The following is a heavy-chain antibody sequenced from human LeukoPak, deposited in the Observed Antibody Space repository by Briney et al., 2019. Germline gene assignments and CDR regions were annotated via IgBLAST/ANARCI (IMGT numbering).Heavy chain of an antibody. CDR1: GVTVGTNS. J-gene: IGHJ1*01. Sequence: GGSLGLSCAASGVTVGTNSMSWARQSPGKGLEWVSVIYSGGSTYSADSVNGRFTVSRDNSRNTLFLQMNNLRAEDTALYFCASAREYCGSAECYEYFQHWGQGTLVIVSS. D-gene: IGHD2-21*01. V-gene: IGHV3-53*01. CDR3: ASAREYCGSAECYEYFQH. CDR2: IYSGGST.